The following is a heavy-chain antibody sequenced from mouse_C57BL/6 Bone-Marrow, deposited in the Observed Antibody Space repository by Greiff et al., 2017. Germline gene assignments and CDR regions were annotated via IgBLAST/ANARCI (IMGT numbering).Heavy chain of an antibody. V-gene: IGHV14-4*01. CDR2: IDPENGDT. D-gene: IGHD1-1*01. J-gene: IGHJ1*03. CDR1: GFNIKDDY. CDR3: TTLMNYYGSSHWYFDV. Sequence: EVKLVESGAELVRPGASVKLSCTASGFNIKDDYMHWVKQRPEQGLEWIGWIDPENGDTEYASKFQGKATITADTSSNTAYLQLSSLTSEDTAVYYFTTLMNYYGSSHWYFDVWGTGTTVTVSS.